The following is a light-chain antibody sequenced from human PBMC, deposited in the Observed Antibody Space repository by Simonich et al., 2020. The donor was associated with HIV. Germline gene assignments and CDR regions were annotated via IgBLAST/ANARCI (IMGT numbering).Light chain of an antibody. CDR1: RSDVGGYTY. V-gene: IGLV2-14*01. J-gene: IGLJ3*02. CDR3: CSYAGSNSLV. Sequence: QSALTQPASVSGSPGQSITISCTGSRSDVGGYTYVSCYHQHPGKAPKLMLYDVSNRPSGVSNRFSGSKSGDTASLTISGLQAEDEADYYCCSYAGSNSLVFGGGTKLTVL. CDR2: DVS.